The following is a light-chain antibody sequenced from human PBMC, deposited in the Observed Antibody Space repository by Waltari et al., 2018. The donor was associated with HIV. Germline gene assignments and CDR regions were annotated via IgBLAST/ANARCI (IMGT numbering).Light chain of an antibody. CDR3: QQYGSSPCT. CDR1: QIVSGDY. J-gene: IGKJ2*02. Sequence: GERATLSCRASQIVSGDYLAWYQQKPGQAPRLLIYGASTRATDVPERFSGSSSVTLFTLTINRLEPEDFAMYYCQQYGSSPCTFGRGTNLDIK. V-gene: IGKV3-20*01. CDR2: GAS.